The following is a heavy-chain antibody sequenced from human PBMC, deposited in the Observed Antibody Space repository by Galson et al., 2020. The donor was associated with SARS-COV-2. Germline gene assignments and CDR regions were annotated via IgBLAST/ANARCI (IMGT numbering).Heavy chain of an antibody. V-gene: IGHV3-33*01. D-gene: IGHD5-12*01. CDR3: TTSIIVAGTLDY. Sequence: GESLKISCAASGFTFSTYAMHWVRQAPGKGLEWVAVIWSDGKNKYYVDSVKGRFTISRDNSKNIVILQMNSLRAEYTAVYYCTTSIIVAGTLDYWVQGTLVSVSS. CDR2: IWSDGKNK. CDR1: GFTFSTYA. J-gene: IGHJ4*02.